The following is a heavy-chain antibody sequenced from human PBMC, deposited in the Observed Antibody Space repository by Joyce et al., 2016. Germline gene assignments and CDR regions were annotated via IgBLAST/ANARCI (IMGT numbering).Heavy chain of an antibody. CDR2: TIPIFVTP. Sequence: QVHMVQSGAEVQLPGASVTVSCPPTGGSFGDQTVNWVRQIPGQGLEWMGATIPIFVTPHYAQKFQSTVSITADTGTSTVFMEVRSLTSDDTAMYDCASGVAGYGRSSTCPRPLDVWGQGTMVIVS. J-gene: IGHJ3*01. D-gene: IGHD2-2*01. CDR1: GGSFGDQT. V-gene: IGHV1-69*14. CDR3: ASGVAGYGRSSTCPRPLDV.